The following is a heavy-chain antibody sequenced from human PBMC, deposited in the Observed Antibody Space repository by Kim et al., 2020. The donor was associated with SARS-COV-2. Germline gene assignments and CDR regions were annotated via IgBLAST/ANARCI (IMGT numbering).Heavy chain of an antibody. J-gene: IGHJ4*02. V-gene: IGHV3-23*01. CDR3: AKDYHIFKGSYYFDY. D-gene: IGHD3-9*01. CDR2: ISGSGGST. CDR1: GFTFSSYA. Sequence: GGSLRLSCAASGFTFSSYAMSWVRQAPGKGLEWVSAISGSGGSTYYADSVKGRFTISRDNSKNTLYLQMNSLRAEDTAVYYCAKDYHIFKGSYYFDYWGQGTLVTVSS.